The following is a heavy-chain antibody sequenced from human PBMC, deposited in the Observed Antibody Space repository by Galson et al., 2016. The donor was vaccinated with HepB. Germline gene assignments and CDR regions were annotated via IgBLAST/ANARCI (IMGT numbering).Heavy chain of an antibody. CDR3: ARFSTEITPGGPFDS. V-gene: IGHV2-5*01. CDR2: IFWNDDK. CDR1: GFSLSTSGVG. Sequence: PALVKPTQTLTLTCTFSGFSLSTSGVGVGWIRQPPGRALEWLALIFWNDDKRYSPSLKSRLTITKDTSKNHVVLTVTNMDPVDTATYYCARFSTEITPGGPFDSWGQGTLVTVSS. D-gene: IGHD4-23*01. J-gene: IGHJ4*02.